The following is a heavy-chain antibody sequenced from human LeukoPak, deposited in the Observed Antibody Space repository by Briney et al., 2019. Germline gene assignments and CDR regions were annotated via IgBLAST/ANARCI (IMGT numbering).Heavy chain of an antibody. CDR2: IHYSGTT. J-gene: IGHJ2*01. V-gene: IGHV4-39*01. CDR1: GGSISSSSYY. CDR3: ARRVYSGSYNWYFDL. D-gene: IGHD1-26*01. Sequence: SETLSLTCTVSGGSISSSSYYWGWIRQPPGKGLEWIGSIHYSGTTYFNPSLKSRVTISVDTSKNQFSLKLSSVTAADTAVYYCARRVYSGSYNWYFDLWGRGTLVTVSS.